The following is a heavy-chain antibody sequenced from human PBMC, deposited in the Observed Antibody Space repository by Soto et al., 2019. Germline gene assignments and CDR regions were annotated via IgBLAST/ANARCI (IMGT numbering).Heavy chain of an antibody. J-gene: IGHJ4*02. CDR2: VYHNGNT. V-gene: IGHV4-59*12. CDR1: GASIDNYY. Sequence: SETLSLTCTVSGASIDNYYWSWIRQPPGEGLEWIAYVYHNGNTNYNPSLKSRVPISLDTSKNQFSLKLNSVTAADTAMYYCARENSMTSGDYWGQGILVTVSS. D-gene: IGHD2-21*02. CDR3: ARENSMTSGDY.